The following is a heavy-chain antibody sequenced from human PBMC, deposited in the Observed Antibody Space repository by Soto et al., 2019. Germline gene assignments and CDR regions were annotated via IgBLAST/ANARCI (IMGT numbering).Heavy chain of an antibody. J-gene: IGHJ5*02. Sequence: KSSETLSLTCAVSGGSISSGGYSWSWIRQPPGKGLEWIGYIYHSGSTYYNPSLKSRVTISVDRSKNQFSLKLSSVTAADTAVYYCARGQGRKIAGRGWFDPWGQGTLVTVSS. D-gene: IGHD2-15*01. CDR1: GGSISSGGYS. CDR2: IYHSGST. V-gene: IGHV4-30-2*01. CDR3: ARGQGRKIAGRGWFDP.